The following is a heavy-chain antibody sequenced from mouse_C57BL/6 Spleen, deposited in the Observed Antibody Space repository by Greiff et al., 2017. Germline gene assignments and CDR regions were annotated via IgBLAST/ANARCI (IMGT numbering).Heavy chain of an antibody. J-gene: IGHJ2*01. CDR1: GYTFTSYG. Sequence: QVQLQQSGAELARPGASVKLSCKASGYTFTSYGISWVKQRTGQGLEWIGEIYPRSGNTYYNEKFKGKATLTADKSSSTAYMELRSLTSEDSAVYFCARRGTTVVDRVFGYWGQGTTLTVSS. D-gene: IGHD1-1*01. V-gene: IGHV1-81*01. CDR2: IYPRSGNT. CDR3: ARRGTTVVDRVFGY.